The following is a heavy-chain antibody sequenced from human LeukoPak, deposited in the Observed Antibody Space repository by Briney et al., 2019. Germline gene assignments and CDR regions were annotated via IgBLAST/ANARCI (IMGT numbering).Heavy chain of an antibody. V-gene: IGHV3-21*01. J-gene: IGHJ6*02. CDR1: GFTFNAYG. Sequence: GGSLRLSCAASGFTFNAYGMNWVRQAPGKGLEWVSSISSSSTYIYYADSVKGRFTISRDNAKNSLYLQMNSLRAEDTAVYYCARELSMAVWGQGTTVTVSS. CDR3: ARELSMAV. CDR2: ISSSSTYI.